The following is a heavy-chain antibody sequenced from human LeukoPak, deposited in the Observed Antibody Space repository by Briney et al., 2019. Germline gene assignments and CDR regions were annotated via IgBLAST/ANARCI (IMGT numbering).Heavy chain of an antibody. Sequence: SETLSLTCTVSGGSISSYYWSWIRQPPGKGLEWIGYIYYTGSTNNTSLKSRVTISVDTSKNQFSLKLSSVTAADTAVYYCARGQRYYDSSGYPGYAFDIWGQGTMVTVSS. CDR3: ARGQRYYDSSGYPGYAFDI. V-gene: IGHV4-59*01. D-gene: IGHD3-22*01. CDR1: GGSISSYY. CDR2: IYYTGST. J-gene: IGHJ3*02.